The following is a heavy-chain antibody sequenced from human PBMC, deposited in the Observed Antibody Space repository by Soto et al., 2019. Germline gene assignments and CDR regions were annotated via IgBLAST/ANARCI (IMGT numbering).Heavy chain of an antibody. CDR3: ASVLTIFGVVTGGTYFDY. CDR1: GGSISSYY. Sequence: QVQLQESGPGLVKPSETLSLTCTVSGGSISSYYWSWIRQPPGTGLEWIGYIYYSGSTNYNPSLRSRVTISVDTSENHFCLKLSSVTAADTAVYYCASVLTIFGVVTGGTYFDYGGQGTLVTVSS. D-gene: IGHD3-3*01. V-gene: IGHV4-59*01. CDR2: IYYSGST. J-gene: IGHJ4*02.